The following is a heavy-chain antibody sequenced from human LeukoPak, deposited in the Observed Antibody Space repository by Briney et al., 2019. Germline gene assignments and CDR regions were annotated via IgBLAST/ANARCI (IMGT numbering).Heavy chain of an antibody. J-gene: IGHJ4*02. CDR1: GYTFTSYY. Sequence: GASVKVSCKASGYTFTSYYMQWVRQAPGQGLAWLGIINPSGGSTSYAQKFQGKVSMTGDTSTTTVYMELSSLKSEDTAVYYCARSQGGAFSYGTDYWGQGTLVTVSS. D-gene: IGHD5-18*01. CDR2: INPSGGST. CDR3: ARSQGGAFSYGTDY. V-gene: IGHV1-46*01.